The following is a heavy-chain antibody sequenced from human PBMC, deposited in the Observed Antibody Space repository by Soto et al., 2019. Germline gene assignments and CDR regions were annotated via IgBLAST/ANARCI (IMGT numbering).Heavy chain of an antibody. CDR3: ARGYCSGGSCYYHSYYYYGMDV. J-gene: IGHJ6*02. CDR2: IYYSGST. V-gene: IGHV4-59*01. Sequence: SETLSLTCTVSGGSISSYYWSWIRQPPGKGLEWIGYIYYSGSTNYNPSLKSRVTISVDTSKNQFSLKLSSVTAADTAVYYCARGYCSGGSCYYHSYYYYGMDVWGQGTTVTVS. D-gene: IGHD2-15*01. CDR1: GGSISSYY.